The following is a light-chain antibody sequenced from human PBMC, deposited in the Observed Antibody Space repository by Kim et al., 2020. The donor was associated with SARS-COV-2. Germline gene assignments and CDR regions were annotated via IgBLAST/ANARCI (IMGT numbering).Light chain of an antibody. V-gene: IGLV3-1*01. CDR1: KLGDKY. Sequence: SVSPGQTASITCSVDKLGDKYACWYQQKPGQPPVLVIYQDSKRPAGIPERFSGSNSGNTATLTISGTQAMDEADYYCQAWDSSTAVFGGGTQLTVL. J-gene: IGLJ2*01. CDR3: QAWDSSTAV. CDR2: QDS.